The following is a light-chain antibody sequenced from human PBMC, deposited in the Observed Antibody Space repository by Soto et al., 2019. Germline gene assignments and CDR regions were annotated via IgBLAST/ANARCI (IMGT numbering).Light chain of an antibody. CDR2: DAS. Sequence: ILMTQSPATLSVSPGERATLSCRASQSVSNNLAWYQKKPGQAPRLLTYDASTKATDIPARFSGSGSGTDFTLTISGLQSEDSAVYYGQQYNNWPPWTFGQGTKVEIK. CDR3: QQYNNWPPWT. CDR1: QSVSNN. V-gene: IGKV3-15*01. J-gene: IGKJ1*01.